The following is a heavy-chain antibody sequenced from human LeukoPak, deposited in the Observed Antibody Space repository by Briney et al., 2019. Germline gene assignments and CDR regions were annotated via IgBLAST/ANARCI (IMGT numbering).Heavy chain of an antibody. CDR3: AITMIVGNPYYFDY. V-gene: IGHV1-2*02. CDR1: GYIFTCYY. D-gene: IGHD3-22*01. CDR2: INPNSGGT. J-gene: IGHJ4*02. Sequence: ASVKVSCKASGYIFTCYYMHWVRQAPGQGLEWMGWINPNSGGTNYAQKFQGRVTMTRDTSISTAYMELSRLRSDDTAVYYCAITMIVGNPYYFDYWGQGTLVTVSS.